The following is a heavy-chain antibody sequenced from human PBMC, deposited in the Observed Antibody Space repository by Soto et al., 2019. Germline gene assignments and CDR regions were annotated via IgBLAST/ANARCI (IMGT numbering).Heavy chain of an antibody. D-gene: IGHD3-22*01. CDR2: IRSNGGST. J-gene: IGHJ4*02. CDR1: GFTFSTYT. CDR3: VIPNYYDTSGYYGPQEMWGY. V-gene: IGHV3-64D*06. Sequence: GGSLRLSCSASGFTFSTYTMHWVRQAPGKGLEYVSAIRSNGGSTYYADSVKGRFTISRDNSKNTLYLQMSSLRPEDTAVYYCVIPNYYDTSGYYGPQEMWGYWGQGTLVTVSS.